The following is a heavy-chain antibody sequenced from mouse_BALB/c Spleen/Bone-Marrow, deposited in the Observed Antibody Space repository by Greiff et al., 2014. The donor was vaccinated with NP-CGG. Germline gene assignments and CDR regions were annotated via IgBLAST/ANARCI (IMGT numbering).Heavy chain of an antibody. D-gene: IGHD1-1*01. Sequence: EVQRVESGGGLVQPGGSLRLSCATSGFTFTDYYMNWVRQPPGKALEWLGFIRNKANGYTTEFSASVKGRFTISRDNSQSILYLQMNTLRAEDSATYYCARDIGGITLDYWGQGPTLTVSS. CDR1: GFTFTDYY. J-gene: IGHJ2*01. V-gene: IGHV7-3*02. CDR2: IRNKANGYTT. CDR3: ARDIGGITLDY.